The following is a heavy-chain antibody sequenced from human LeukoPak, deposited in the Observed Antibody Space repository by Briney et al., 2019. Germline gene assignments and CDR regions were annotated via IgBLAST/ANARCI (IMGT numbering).Heavy chain of an antibody. V-gene: IGHV3-23*01. Sequence: GGSLRLSRAASVFTLSSDAMSGGRPAPGEGRERGSAISGIGGSTYYAHSVKGRFTLYRDNSTKTLYLKMQGLRAEDTAVYYCAKSSINYYGSGSWPDYYGMDVWGQGTTVTVSS. D-gene: IGHD3-10*01. J-gene: IGHJ6*02. CDR2: ISGIGGST. CDR3: AKSSINYYGSGSWPDYYGMDV. CDR1: VFTLSSDA.